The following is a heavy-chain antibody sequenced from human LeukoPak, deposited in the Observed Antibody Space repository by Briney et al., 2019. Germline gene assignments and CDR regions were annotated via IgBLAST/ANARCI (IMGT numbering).Heavy chain of an antibody. J-gene: IGHJ4*02. CDR2: IYPGDSDT. V-gene: IGHV5-51*04. D-gene: IGHD3-10*01. CDR3: ATSPTTYYYGSGPRGYFDY. CDR1: GYSFTSYW. Sequence: GESLKISCKGSGYSFTSYWIGWVRQMPGKGLEWMGIIYPGDSDTRYSPSFQGQVTISADKPISTAYLQWSSLKASDTAMYYCATSPTTYYYGSGPRGYFDYWGQGTLVTVSS.